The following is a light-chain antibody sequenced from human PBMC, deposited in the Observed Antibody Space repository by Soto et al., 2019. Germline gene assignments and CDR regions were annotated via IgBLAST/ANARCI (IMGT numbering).Light chain of an antibody. CDR1: QTVSNNY. CDR3: QQYAGPTTT. V-gene: IGKV3-20*01. J-gene: IGKJ5*01. Sequence: EIVLTQSPGTLSLSPGDRATLSCGASQTVSNNYLAWCQKKNGQAPRVIMYGASRRATGIPERFSGGGYGTDLTITISRMETEDFAVYFCQQYAGPTTTFGHGTRLEIK. CDR2: GAS.